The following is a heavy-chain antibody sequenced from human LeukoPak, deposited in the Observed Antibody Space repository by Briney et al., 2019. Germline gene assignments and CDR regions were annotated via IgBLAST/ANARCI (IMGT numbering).Heavy chain of an antibody. V-gene: IGHV1-8*03. CDR2: MNPNSGNT. Sequence: ASVKVSCKASGYTFTSYDINWVRQATGQGLEWMGWMNPNSGNTGYAQKFQGRVTITRNTSISTAYMELSSLRSEDTAVYYCARGSFENEFPYYYGSGSPEWFDPWGQGALVTVSS. D-gene: IGHD3-10*01. CDR1: GYTFTSYD. CDR3: ARGSFENEFPYYYGSGSPEWFDP. J-gene: IGHJ5*02.